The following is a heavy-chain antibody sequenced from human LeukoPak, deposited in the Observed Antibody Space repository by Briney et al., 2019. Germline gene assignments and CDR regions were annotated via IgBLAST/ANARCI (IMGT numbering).Heavy chain of an antibody. V-gene: IGHV3-30*04. CDR3: ASVTGGY. D-gene: IGHD1-14*01. CDR2: ISYDGSNK. Sequence: GGSLRLSCAASGFTFSSYAMHWVRQAPGKGLEWVAVISYDGSNKYYADSVKGRFTISRDNSKNTLYLQMNSLGAEDTAVYYCASVTGGYWGQGTLVTVSS. J-gene: IGHJ4*02. CDR1: GFTFSSYA.